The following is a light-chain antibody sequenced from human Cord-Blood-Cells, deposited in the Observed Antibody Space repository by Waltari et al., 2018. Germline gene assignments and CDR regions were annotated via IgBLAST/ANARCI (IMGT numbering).Light chain of an antibody. J-gene: IGLJ2*01. CDR2: EGS. Sequence: QSALTQPASVSGSPGQSITISCTGTSSDVWGYNLLSWYQQHPGKAPKLMIYEGSKRPSGVSNRFSGSKSGNTASLTISGLQAEDEADYYCCSYAGSSTFLVFGGGTKLTVL. V-gene: IGLV2-23*03. CDR3: CSYAGSSTFLV. CDR1: SSDVWGYNL.